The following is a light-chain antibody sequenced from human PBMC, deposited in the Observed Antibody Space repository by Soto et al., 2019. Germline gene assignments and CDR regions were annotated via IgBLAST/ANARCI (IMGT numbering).Light chain of an antibody. J-gene: IGKJ4*01. V-gene: IGKV1-33*01. CDR3: QQYDNPSLT. CDR2: DAS. CDR1: QDISNY. Sequence: DIQMTQSPSSLSASVGDRVTITCQASQDISNYLNWYQQKPGKAPKLLIYDASNLETGVPSRFSGSGSGTDFTFTISSLQPEDIATCYCQQYDNPSLTFGGGTKVEIK.